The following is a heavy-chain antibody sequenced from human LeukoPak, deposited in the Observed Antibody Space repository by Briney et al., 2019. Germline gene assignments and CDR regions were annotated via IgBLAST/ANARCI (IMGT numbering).Heavy chain of an antibody. J-gene: IGHJ4*02. CDR2: ISWNSGSI. CDR1: GFTFRDYY. V-gene: IGHV3-9*01. CDR3: AKGGYLSSIYYGDYFDY. Sequence: GGSLRLSCAASGFTFRDYYMSWIRQAPGKGLEWVSGISWNSGSIDYADSVKGRFTISRDNAKNSLYLQMNSLRAEDTALYYCAKGGYLSSIYYGDYFDYWGQGTLVTVSS. D-gene: IGHD3-22*01.